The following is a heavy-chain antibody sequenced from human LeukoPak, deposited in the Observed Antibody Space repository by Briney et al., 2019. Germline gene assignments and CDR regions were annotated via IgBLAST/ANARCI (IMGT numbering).Heavy chain of an antibody. Sequence: ASVKVSCKPSGYPFTTWEINWVRQAAGQGLEWMGWVHPNSGNTAYAQKFQGRVTMTRDTSISTAYMELGGLRFDDTAVYFCARGPRNDPWGQGTLVTVSS. CDR2: VHPNSGNT. CDR3: ARGPRNDP. D-gene: IGHD1-14*01. V-gene: IGHV1-8*01. CDR1: GYPFTTWE. J-gene: IGHJ5*02.